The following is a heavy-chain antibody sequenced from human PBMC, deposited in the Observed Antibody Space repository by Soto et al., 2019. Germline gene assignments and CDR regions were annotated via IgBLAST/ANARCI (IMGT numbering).Heavy chain of an antibody. CDR3: ARNALYLHLDY. V-gene: IGHV4-39*01. J-gene: IGHJ4*02. D-gene: IGHD2-2*02. CDR2: IIYTGST. CDR1: GDSISTTTYY. Sequence: QLQLQESGPGLVKPSETLSLTCTVSGDSISTTTYYWAWIRQPPGKGLEWIGSIIYTGSTYYNPSLQSRVTISVDTSRNQFSLRLSSVTASDTALYSCARNALYLHLDYWGQGALVTVSS.